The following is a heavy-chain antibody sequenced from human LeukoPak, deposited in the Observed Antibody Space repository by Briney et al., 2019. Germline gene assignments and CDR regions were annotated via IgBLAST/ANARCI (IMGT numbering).Heavy chain of an antibody. J-gene: IGHJ4*02. CDR2: INSDGSST. Sequence: PGGSLRLSCAASGFTFSSYCMHWVRQAPGKGLVWVSRINSDGSSTSYADSVKGRFTISRDNAKNTLYLQMNSLRAEDTAVYYCASIGIAAAGTSDYWGQGTLVTVSS. CDR1: GFTFSSYC. D-gene: IGHD6-13*01. CDR3: ASIGIAAAGTSDY. V-gene: IGHV3-74*01.